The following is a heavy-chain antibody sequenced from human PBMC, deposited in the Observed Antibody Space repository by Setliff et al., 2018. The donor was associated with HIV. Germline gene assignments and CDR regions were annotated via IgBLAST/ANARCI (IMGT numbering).Heavy chain of an antibody. CDR2: VSQSGST. V-gene: IGHV4-38-2*01. J-gene: IGHJ5*02. CDR1: GYSISSGYS. Sequence: SETLSLTCAVSGYSISSGYSWGWIRQPPGKGLEWIGSVSQSGSTYYNPSLKSRSTISVDRSKNLFSLKLISVTAADQGVYYCARVPVAGANWFDPWGLGTLVTVSS. CDR3: ARVPVAGANWFDP. D-gene: IGHD2-21*01.